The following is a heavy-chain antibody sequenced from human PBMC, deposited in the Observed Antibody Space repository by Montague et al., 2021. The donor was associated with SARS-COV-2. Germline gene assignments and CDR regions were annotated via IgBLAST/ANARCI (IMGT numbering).Heavy chain of an antibody. V-gene: IGHV4-34*01. D-gene: IGHD6-19*01. J-gene: IGHJ6*02. Sequence: SETLSLTCAVYGGSFSGYYWSWIRQPPGKGLEWIGEINHSGSTNYNPSLKSRLTISADTSKNQFSLKLTSVTAADTAVYYCARGGNGFGQSLGNYYYYGMDVWGQGTTVTVSS. CDR1: GGSFSGYY. CDR2: INHSGST. CDR3: ARGGNGFGQSLGNYYYYGMDV.